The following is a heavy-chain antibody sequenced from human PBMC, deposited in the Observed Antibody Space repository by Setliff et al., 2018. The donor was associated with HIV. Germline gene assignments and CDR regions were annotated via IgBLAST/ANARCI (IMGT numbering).Heavy chain of an antibody. J-gene: IGHJ4*02. CDR3: TRDGRWFGELWDFDY. Sequence: GGSLRLSCAASGFTFSNYWMSLVRQAPGKGLEWVANIKQDGSDKYYVDSVKGRFTISRDNAKNSLSLQMNSLRVEDTAVYFCTRDGRWFGELWDFDYWGQGTLVTVSS. CDR1: GFTFSNYW. V-gene: IGHV3-7*03. D-gene: IGHD3-10*01. CDR2: IKQDGSDK.